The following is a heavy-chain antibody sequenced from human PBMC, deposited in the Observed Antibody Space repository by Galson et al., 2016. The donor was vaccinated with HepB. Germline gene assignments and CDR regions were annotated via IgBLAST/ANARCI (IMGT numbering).Heavy chain of an antibody. V-gene: IGHV1-46*01. CDR2: INPNGGST. CDR3: ATDLWNGYHGF. D-gene: IGHD3-3*01. CDR1: GYTFTNYY. Sequence: SVKVSCKASGYTFTNYYMHWVRQAPGQGLQWMGMINPNGGSTSHAQKFQGRVTMTRDMSTSTVYMELTSLRSEDTAVYFCATDLWNGYHGFWGQGTLVIVSS. J-gene: IGHJ4*02.